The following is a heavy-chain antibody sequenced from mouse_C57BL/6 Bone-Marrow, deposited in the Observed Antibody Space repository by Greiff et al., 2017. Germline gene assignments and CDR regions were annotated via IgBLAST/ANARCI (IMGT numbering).Heavy chain of an antibody. CDR1: GYTFTEYT. Sequence: QVQLQQSGAELVKPGASVQLSCKASGYTFTEYTIHWVKQRSGQGLEWIGWFYPGSGSIKYNEKFKDKATLTADKSSSTVYMELSRLTSEDSAVYFCARHAKRSSNLRGAMDYWGQGTSVTVSS. CDR2: FYPGSGSI. V-gene: IGHV1-62-2*01. J-gene: IGHJ4*01. CDR3: ARHAKRSSNLRGAMDY. D-gene: IGHD4-1*01.